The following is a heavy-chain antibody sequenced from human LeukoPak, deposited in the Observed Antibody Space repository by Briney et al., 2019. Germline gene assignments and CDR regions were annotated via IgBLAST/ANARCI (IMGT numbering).Heavy chain of an antibody. V-gene: IGHV3-21*01. Sequence: PGGSLRLSCAASGFTFSNYDMSWVRQAPGKGLEWVSSISTTSGYIYYAGSVKGRFTVSRDNAKNSLFLQMNSLRAEDTAVYYCARGVGVTIRTSNFDYWGQGTLVTASS. CDR1: GFTFSNYD. D-gene: IGHD1-26*01. CDR3: ARGVGVTIRTSNFDY. J-gene: IGHJ4*02. CDR2: ISTTSGYI.